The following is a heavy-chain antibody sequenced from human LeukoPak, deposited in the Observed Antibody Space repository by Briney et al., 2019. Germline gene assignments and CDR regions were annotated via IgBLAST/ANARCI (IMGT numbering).Heavy chain of an antibody. Sequence: SETLSLTCTVSGGSISSHYWSWIRQPPGKGLEWIGYIYYSGSTNYNPSLKSRVTISVNMSKNQFSLKLSSVTAADTAVYYCARATIFGVVNYWGQGTLVTVSS. CDR3: ARATIFGVVNY. J-gene: IGHJ4*02. CDR1: GGSISSHY. V-gene: IGHV4-59*11. CDR2: IYYSGST. D-gene: IGHD3-3*01.